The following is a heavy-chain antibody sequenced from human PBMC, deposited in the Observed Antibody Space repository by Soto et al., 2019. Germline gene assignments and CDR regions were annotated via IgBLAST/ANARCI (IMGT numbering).Heavy chain of an antibody. Sequence: GGSLRLSCAASGFTFSSYGMHWVRQAPGKGLEWVAVIWYDGSNKYYADSVKGRFTISRDNSKNTLYLQMNSLRAEDTAVYYCARSKFADYDYIWGSYRIDYWGQGTRVTVAS. V-gene: IGHV3-33*01. CDR3: ARSKFADYDYIWGSYRIDY. J-gene: IGHJ4*02. CDR1: GFTFSSYG. D-gene: IGHD3-16*02. CDR2: IWYDGSNK.